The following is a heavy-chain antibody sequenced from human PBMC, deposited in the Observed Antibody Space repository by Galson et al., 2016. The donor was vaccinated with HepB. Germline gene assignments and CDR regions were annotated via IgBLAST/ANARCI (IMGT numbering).Heavy chain of an antibody. V-gene: IGHV4-4*02. Sequence: ETLSLTCAVSGGSISSINWWSWVRQPPGKGLEWIGEIYHNGYTNYNPSLKSRVTISVDKSKNQCSLKVTSVTAADAAVYYCARTPDYYYGMDVWGQGTTVTVSS. CDR2: IYHNGYT. J-gene: IGHJ6*02. CDR3: ARTPDYYYGMDV. CDR1: GGSISSINW.